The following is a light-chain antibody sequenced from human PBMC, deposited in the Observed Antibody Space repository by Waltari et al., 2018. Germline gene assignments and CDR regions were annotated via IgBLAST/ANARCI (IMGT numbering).Light chain of an antibody. Sequence: QSALTQPASVSGSPGQSITISCTGASSDFYNYVCWYQHHPGKAPKLMFYDVSNRPSGVSTRFSGSNSGSTASLTISGLQAEDEADYYCSVKRGSNTVVFGGGTKLTVL. CDR1: SSDFYNY. J-gene: IGLJ2*01. CDR3: SVKRGSNTVV. CDR2: DVS. V-gene: IGLV2-14*03.